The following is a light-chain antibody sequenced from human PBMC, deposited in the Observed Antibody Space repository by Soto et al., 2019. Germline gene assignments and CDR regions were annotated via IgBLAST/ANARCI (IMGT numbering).Light chain of an antibody. CDR2: AAS. Sequence: AIQVTQSPSSLSASVGDRVTITCRTSQGIRSALGWYQQKPGKVPKLLIYAASTLQSGVPSRFSGSGSGTDFTLTINSLQPEDFATYYCQQAYSFPITFGQGTRLEI. V-gene: IGKV1-6*01. J-gene: IGKJ5*01. CDR1: QGIRSA. CDR3: QQAYSFPIT.